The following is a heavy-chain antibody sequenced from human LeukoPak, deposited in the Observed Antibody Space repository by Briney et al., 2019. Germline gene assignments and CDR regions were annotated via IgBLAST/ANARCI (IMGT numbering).Heavy chain of an antibody. J-gene: IGHJ4*02. D-gene: IGHD1-26*01. V-gene: IGHV1-46*01. Sequence: ASVKVSCKASGYTFTSYYMHWVRQAPGQGLEWMGIINTSGGSTSYAQKFQGRVTMTRDTSTRTVYMELSSLRSEDTAVYYCARPGIVGATRYYFDYWGQGTLVTVSS. CDR2: INTSGGST. CDR1: GYTFTSYY. CDR3: ARPGIVGATRYYFDY.